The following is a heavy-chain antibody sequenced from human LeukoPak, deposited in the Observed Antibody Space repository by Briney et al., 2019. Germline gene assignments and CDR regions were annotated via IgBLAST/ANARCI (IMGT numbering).Heavy chain of an antibody. CDR1: GYTFTSYD. CDR2: MNPNSGNT. V-gene: IGHV1-8*01. D-gene: IGHD6-13*01. J-gene: IGHJ6*03. Sequence: ASVKVSCKASGYTFTSYDINWVRQATGQGLEWMGWMNPNSGNTGYAQKFQGRVTMTRNTSIGTAYMELSSLRSEDTAVYYCARAHRRIAAADTYYYMDVWGKGTTVPVSS. CDR3: ARAHRRIAAADTYYYMDV.